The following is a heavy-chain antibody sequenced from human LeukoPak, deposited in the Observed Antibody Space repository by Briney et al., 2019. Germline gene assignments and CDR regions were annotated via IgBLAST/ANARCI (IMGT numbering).Heavy chain of an antibody. CDR2: ISSSCSYI. CDR3: AVTDDSSGYYQDY. Sequence: GGSLRLSCAASGFTFSSYSMNWVRQAPGKGLECVSSISSSCSYIYYADSVKGRFTISRDNAKNSLYLQMNSLRAEDTAVYYCAVTDDSSGYYQDYWGQGTLVTVSS. V-gene: IGHV3-21*04. J-gene: IGHJ4*02. D-gene: IGHD3-22*01. CDR1: GFTFSSYS.